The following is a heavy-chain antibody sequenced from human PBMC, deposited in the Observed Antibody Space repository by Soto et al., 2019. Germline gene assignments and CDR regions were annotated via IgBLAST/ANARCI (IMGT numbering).Heavy chain of an antibody. V-gene: IGHV4-30-2*01. CDR2: IHHSGST. CDR1: GGSISSGIYS. J-gene: IGHJ5*01. Sequence: SETLSLTCAVSGGSISSGIYSWSWIRQPPGKGLEWIGYIHHSGSTYYSPSLKSRVTISVDRSKNQFSLRLTSVTAADTAMYFGASVDLAESQFDSWGQGTLVTVSS. CDR3: ASVDLAESQFDS. D-gene: IGHD2-15*01.